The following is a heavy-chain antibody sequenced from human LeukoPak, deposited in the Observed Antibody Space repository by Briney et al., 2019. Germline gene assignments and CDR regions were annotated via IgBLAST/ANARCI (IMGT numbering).Heavy chain of an antibody. CDR2: IYYSGST. Sequence: SWFRQPPGKGLEWIGYIYYSGSTYYNPSLKSRVTISVDTSKNQFSLKLSSVTAADTAVYYCARGKVDVLMVYAPTINWFDPWGQGTLVTVSS. CDR3: ARGKVDVLMVYAPTINWFDP. J-gene: IGHJ5*02. D-gene: IGHD2-8*01. V-gene: IGHV4-30-4*01.